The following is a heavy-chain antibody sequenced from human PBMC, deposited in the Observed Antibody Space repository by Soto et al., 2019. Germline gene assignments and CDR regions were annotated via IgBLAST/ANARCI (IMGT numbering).Heavy chain of an antibody. V-gene: IGHV4-59*01. CDR3: ARDHASYYGSDPFSNCGMDV. CDR2: IYYSGST. J-gene: IGHJ6*02. D-gene: IGHD3-10*01. Sequence: ASETRCLTCTVSGCSISSYYWSWIRQPPGKGLEWIGYIYYSGSTNYNPSLKSRVTISVDTSKNQFSLKLSSVTAADTAVYYCARDHASYYGSDPFSNCGMDVWGQGTTVTVSS. CDR1: GCSISSYY.